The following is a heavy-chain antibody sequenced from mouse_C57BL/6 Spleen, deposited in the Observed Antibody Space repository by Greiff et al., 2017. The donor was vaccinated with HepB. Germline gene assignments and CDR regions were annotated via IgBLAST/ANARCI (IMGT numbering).Heavy chain of an antibody. D-gene: IGHD1-1*01. CDR3: ARVGVITTVVAHWYFDV. CDR1: GFTFSSYA. Sequence: EVQLVESGGGLVKPGGSLKLSCAASGFTFSSYAMSWVRQTPEKRLEWVATISDGGSYTYYPDNVKGRFTISRDNANNNLYLQMSHLKSEDTAMYYCARVGVITTVVAHWYFDVWGTGTTVTVSS. CDR2: ISDGGSYT. V-gene: IGHV5-4*01. J-gene: IGHJ1*03.